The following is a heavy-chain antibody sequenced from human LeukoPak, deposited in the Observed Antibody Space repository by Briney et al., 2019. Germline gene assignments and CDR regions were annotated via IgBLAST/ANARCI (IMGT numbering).Heavy chain of an antibody. CDR3: VRVQSGSYARYGMDV. CDR2: MNPNSGHT. D-gene: IGHD1-26*01. J-gene: IGHJ6*02. CDR1: VYTLTNYD. Sequence: ASVTVSFTASVYTLTNYDIDGVRQAPGQGLEWMGWMNPNSGHTGYTQKFQGRVTMTRDTSISTAYMELSRLRFEDTAVYYCVRVQSGSYARYGMDVWGQGTTVIVSS. V-gene: IGHV1-8*01.